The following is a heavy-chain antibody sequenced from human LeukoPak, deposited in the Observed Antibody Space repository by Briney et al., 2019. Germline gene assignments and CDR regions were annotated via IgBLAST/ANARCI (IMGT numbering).Heavy chain of an antibody. CDR1: GGSISSYY. D-gene: IGHD3-10*01. V-gene: IGHV4-59*08. Sequence: SETLSLTCTVSGGSISSYYWSWIRQPPGKGLEWIGYIYYSGSTNYNPSLKSRVTISVDTSKNQFSLKLSSVTAADTAVYYCARHKLLWFGELWLNWFDPWGQGTLVTVSS. J-gene: IGHJ5*02. CDR2: IYYSGST. CDR3: ARHKLLWFGELWLNWFDP.